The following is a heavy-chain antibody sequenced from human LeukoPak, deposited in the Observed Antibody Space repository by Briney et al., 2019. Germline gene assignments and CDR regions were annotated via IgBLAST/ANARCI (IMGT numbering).Heavy chain of an antibody. D-gene: IGHD5-18*01. V-gene: IGHV4-4*02. J-gene: IGHJ4*02. CDR1: GGSVTSTNW. CDR2: IYHSGST. Sequence: SETLSLTCDVSGGSVTSTNWWTWVRQPPGRGLEWIGEIYHSGSTNYNPSLKSRLTISVDKSKNQFSLKLNSVTAADTAVYYCASVHTAMVTFDYWGQGTLVTVSS. CDR3: ASVHTAMVTFDY.